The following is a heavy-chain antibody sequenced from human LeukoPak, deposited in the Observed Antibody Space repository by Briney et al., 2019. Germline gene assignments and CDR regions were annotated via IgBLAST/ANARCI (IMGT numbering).Heavy chain of an antibody. D-gene: IGHD5-18*01. V-gene: IGHV1-69*13. CDR3: AARGYSYGYFDY. CDR2: IIPIFGTA. J-gene: IGHJ4*02. Sequence: GASVKVSCRASGGTFISYAVSWVRQAPGQGLEWMGGIIPIFGTANYAQKFQGRVTITADESTSTAYMELSSLRSEDTAVYYCAARGYSYGYFDYWGQGTLVTVSS. CDR1: GGTFISYA.